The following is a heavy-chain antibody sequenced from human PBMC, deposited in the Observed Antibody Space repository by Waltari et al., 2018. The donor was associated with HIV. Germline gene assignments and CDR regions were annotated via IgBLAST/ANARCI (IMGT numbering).Heavy chain of an antibody. CDR3: ARNVRGFLFDY. Sequence: QVQLQESGPGLVKPSQTLSLTCTVSGGSISSGSYYWSWIRQPAGKGLEWIGRIYTSGSTNYNPSLKSRVTISVDTSKNQFSLKLSSVTAADTAIYYCARNVRGFLFDYWGQGTLVTVSS. V-gene: IGHV4-61*02. CDR1: GGSISSGSYY. D-gene: IGHD3-10*01. CDR2: IYTSGST. J-gene: IGHJ4*02.